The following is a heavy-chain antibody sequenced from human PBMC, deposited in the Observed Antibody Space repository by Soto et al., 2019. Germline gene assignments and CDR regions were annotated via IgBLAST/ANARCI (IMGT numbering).Heavy chain of an antibody. Sequence: SETLSLTCSVSGGSISTFYRSWIRPPPGKGLGWIGYIYYGGSTIYSPPIKSRVTISVDTSKNKFSLKLLSVTAADSAVYFCARGERGSYYLAWGQGARVTVSS. CDR3: ARGERGSYYLA. J-gene: IGHJ5*02. CDR2: IYYGGST. V-gene: IGHV4-59*01. D-gene: IGHD1-26*01. CDR1: GGSISTFY.